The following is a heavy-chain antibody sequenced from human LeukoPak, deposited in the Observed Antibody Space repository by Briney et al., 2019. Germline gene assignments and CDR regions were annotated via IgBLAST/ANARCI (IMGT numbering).Heavy chain of an antibody. CDR2: IYYSGST. CDR3: TRNNWFDP. V-gene: IGHV4-31*03. Sequence: PSETLSLTCTVSGGSISSGGYYWSWLRQHPGKGLEWIGYIYYSGSTYYNPSLKSRVTISVDTSKNQFSLKLSSVTAADTAVYFCTRNNWFDPWGQGTLVTVSS. J-gene: IGHJ5*02. CDR1: GGSISSGGYY.